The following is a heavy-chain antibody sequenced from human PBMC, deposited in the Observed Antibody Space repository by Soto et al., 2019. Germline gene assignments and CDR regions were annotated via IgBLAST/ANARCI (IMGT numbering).Heavy chain of an antibody. V-gene: IGHV4-4*02. Sequence: QVQLQESGPGLVKPSGTLSLTCAVSGGSISSSNWWSWVRQPPGKGLEWIGEIYHSGSTNYNPSLNVRFTISVHKSKNQFSLKLSSVTAADTAVYYCARAAAAGTTLDYWGQGTLVTVSS. D-gene: IGHD6-13*01. CDR1: GGSISSSNW. CDR3: ARAAAAGTTLDY. CDR2: IYHSGST. J-gene: IGHJ4*02.